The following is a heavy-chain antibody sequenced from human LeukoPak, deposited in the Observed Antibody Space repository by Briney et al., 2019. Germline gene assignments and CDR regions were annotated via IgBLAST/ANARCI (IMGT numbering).Heavy chain of an antibody. CDR1: GFTFSHHG. CDR3: ARGAGDYYGSGEYYFDY. D-gene: IGHD3-10*01. V-gene: IGHV3-30*02. Sequence: PGGSLRLSCAASGFTFSHHGMHWVRQAPGKGLEWVAFIRNDGSNHYYADSVKGRFTISRDNSKNTLYLQMNSLRAEDTAVYYCARGAGDYYGSGEYYFDYWGQGTLVTVSS. CDR2: IRNDGSNH. J-gene: IGHJ4*02.